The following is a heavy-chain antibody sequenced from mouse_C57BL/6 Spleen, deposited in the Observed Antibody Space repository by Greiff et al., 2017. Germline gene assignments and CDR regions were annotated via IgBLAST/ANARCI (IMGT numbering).Heavy chain of an antibody. J-gene: IGHJ4*01. CDR1: GYTFTDYE. Sequence: QLTESGAELVRPGASVTLSCKASGYTFTDYEMHWVKQTPVHGLEWIGAIDPETGGTAYNQKFKGKAILTADKSSSTAYMELRSLTSEDSAVYYCTRGYGSSYAMDYWGQGTSVTVSS. CDR2: IDPETGGT. V-gene: IGHV1-15*01. CDR3: TRGYGSSYAMDY. D-gene: IGHD1-1*01.